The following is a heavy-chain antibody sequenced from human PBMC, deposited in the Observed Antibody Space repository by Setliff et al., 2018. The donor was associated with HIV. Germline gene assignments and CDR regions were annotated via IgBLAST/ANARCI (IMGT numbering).Heavy chain of an antibody. D-gene: IGHD3-22*01. J-gene: IGHJ5*02. V-gene: IGHV4-61*09. CDR1: GGSISSGSYY. Sequence: SETLSLTCTVSGGSISSGSYYWSWIRQPAGKGLEWIGHIYTSGSTNYNPSLKSRVTISVDTSKNQFSLKLSPVTAADTAVYYCAREGIEYYYDSSGPNWFDPWGQGTLVTVSS. CDR3: AREGIEYYYDSSGPNWFDP. CDR2: IYTSGST.